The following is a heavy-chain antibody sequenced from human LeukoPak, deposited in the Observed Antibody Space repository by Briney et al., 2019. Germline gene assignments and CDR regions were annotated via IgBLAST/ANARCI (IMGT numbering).Heavy chain of an antibody. CDR1: GFTFGSYA. CDR3: AKGGGSRNFDY. Sequence: GGSLRLSCAASGFTFGSYAMGWVRQAPGKGLEWVSIISDSGSSTYYADSVKGRFTISRDNSKNTLYLQMNSLRAEDTAVYYCAKGGGSRNFDYWGQGTLVTVSS. V-gene: IGHV3-23*01. CDR2: ISDSGSST. D-gene: IGHD1-26*01. J-gene: IGHJ4*02.